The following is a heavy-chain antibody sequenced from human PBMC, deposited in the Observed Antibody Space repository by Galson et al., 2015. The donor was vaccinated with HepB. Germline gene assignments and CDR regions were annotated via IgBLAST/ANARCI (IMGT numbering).Heavy chain of an antibody. V-gene: IGHV3-23*01. CDR2: IGRGGTT. Sequence: SLRLSCAASGVTFSSYGMFWARQAPGKGLEWVSSIGRGGTTNYADSVKGRSTISRDNSKNTLYLQMSSLTAEDTAVYYCAKTSTDTDNWGQGTLVTVSS. CDR3: AKTSTDTDN. CDR1: GVTFSSYG. J-gene: IGHJ4*02.